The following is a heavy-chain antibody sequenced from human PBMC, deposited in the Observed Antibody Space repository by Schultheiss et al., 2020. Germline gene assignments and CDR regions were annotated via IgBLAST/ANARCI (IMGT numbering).Heavy chain of an antibody. CDR1: GFTVSSNY. V-gene: IGHV3-66*01. J-gene: IGHJ6*02. D-gene: IGHD3-10*01. CDR3: ARDGTYYYGSGKASDYYYYGMDV. Sequence: GESLKISCAASGFTVSSNYMSWVRQAPGKGLEWVSVIYSGGSTYYADSVKGRFTISRDNSKNTLYLQMNSLRAEDTAVYYCARDGTYYYGSGKASDYYYYGMDVWGQGTTVTVSS. CDR2: IYSGGST.